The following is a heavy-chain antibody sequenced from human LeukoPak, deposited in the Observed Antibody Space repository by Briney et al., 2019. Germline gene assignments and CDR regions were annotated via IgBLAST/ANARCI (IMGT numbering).Heavy chain of an antibody. CDR3: ARGSDIYGRDAIDI. CDR2: ISSSSSSI. D-gene: IGHD5-18*01. V-gene: IGHV3-48*01. J-gene: IGHJ3*02. Sequence: PGGSLRLSCAASGFTFSSYSMNWVRQAPGKGLEWVSYISSSSSSIYYADSVKGRFTISRDNAKNSLYLQMNSLRAEDTAVYYCARGSDIYGRDAIDIWGQGTMVTVSS. CDR1: GFTFSSYS.